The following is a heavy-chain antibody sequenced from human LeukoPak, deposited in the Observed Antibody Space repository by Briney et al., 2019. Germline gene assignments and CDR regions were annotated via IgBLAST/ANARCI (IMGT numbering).Heavy chain of an antibody. D-gene: IGHD3-10*01. CDR2: IYYSGST. J-gene: IGHJ3*02. V-gene: IGHV4-59*01. CDR1: GGSISSDY. Sequence: SETLSLTCTVSGGSISSDYWSWIRQPPGKGLEWVGYIYYSGSTNYNPSLKSRVTISVDTSKNQFSLKLSSVTAADTAVYYCAREESYTVQIWGQGTMVTVSS. CDR3: AREESYTVQI.